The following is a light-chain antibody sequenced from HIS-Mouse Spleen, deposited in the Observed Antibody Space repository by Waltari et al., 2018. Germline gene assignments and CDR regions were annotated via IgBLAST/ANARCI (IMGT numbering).Light chain of an antibody. Sequence: SYELTQPPSVSVSPGQTARITCSGDALPKKYAYWYQQESGQAPVLFLYGDSKLPSGSPGWFSCSSSGTMATLTISGDQVEDEADYYCYSTDSSGNHRVFGGGTKLTVL. CDR2: GDS. CDR1: ALPKKY. J-gene: IGLJ2*01. V-gene: IGLV3-10*01. CDR3: YSTDSSGNHRV.